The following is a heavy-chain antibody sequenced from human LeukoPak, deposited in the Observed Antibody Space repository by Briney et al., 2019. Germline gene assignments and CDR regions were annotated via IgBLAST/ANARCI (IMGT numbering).Heavy chain of an antibody. D-gene: IGHD3-16*01. CDR1: GGSISSYY. V-gene: IGHV4-59*01. CDR3: ARGGDDYVWGSPNWFDP. CDR2: IYYSGCT. J-gene: IGHJ5*02. Sequence: SETLSLTCTLSGGSISSYYWSWIRQPPGKGLAWIGYIYYSGCTNYNPSLKSRVTISVDTSKNQFSLKLSSVTAADTAVYYCARGGDDYVWGSPNWFDPWGQGTLVTVS.